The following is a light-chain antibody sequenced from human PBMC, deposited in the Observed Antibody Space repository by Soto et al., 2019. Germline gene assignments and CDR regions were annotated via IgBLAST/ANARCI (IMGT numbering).Light chain of an antibody. CDR3: QQYNSYTWT. CDR1: QSISSL. J-gene: IGKJ1*01. V-gene: IGKV1-5*03. Sequence: DIQMTQSPSTLSASVGDRVTITCRASQSISSLLAWYQQKPGKAPKLLIYKASSLESGVPSRFSGSGSGTEFTLTISSLQPDDFANYYCQQYNSYTWTFGQGTKVEIK. CDR2: KAS.